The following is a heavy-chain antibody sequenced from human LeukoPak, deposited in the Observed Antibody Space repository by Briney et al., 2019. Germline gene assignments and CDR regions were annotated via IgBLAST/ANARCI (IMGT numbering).Heavy chain of an antibody. CDR3: AKDSASGWFDY. V-gene: IGHV3-9*01. D-gene: IGHD6-19*01. CDR2: ISWNSGSI. J-gene: IGHJ4*02. Sequence: GGSLRLSCAASGFTFDDYAMHWVRQAPGKGLEWVSGISWNSGSIGYADSVKGRFTISRDNAKNSLYLQMNSLRAEGTALYYCAKDSASGWFDYWGQGTLVTVSS. CDR1: GFTFDDYA.